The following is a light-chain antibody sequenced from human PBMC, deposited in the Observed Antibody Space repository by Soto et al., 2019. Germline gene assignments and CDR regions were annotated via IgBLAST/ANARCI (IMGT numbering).Light chain of an antibody. J-gene: IGKJ5*01. CDR1: QSVSYN. V-gene: IGKV3-15*01. Sequence: EIVMTQSPATLSVSPGERVTLSCRASQSVSYNLAWYQQKPGQAPRLLIYGASTRATGIPARFSGSGSGTEFTLTISGLQSEDSAIYFCQQYNNWPFSFGQGTRLEI. CDR3: QQYNNWPFS. CDR2: GAS.